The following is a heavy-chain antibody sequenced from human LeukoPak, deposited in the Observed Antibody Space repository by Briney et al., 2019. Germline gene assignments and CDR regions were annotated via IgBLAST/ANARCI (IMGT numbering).Heavy chain of an antibody. CDR2: INPNSGGT. Sequence: ASVKVSCKASGYTFTGYYMHWVRQAPGQGLEWMGWINPNSGGTNYAQKFQGWVTMTRDTSISTAYMELSRLRSEDTAVYYCARNYGSGTLWGMDVWGQGTTVTVSS. V-gene: IGHV1-2*04. CDR3: ARNYGSGTLWGMDV. D-gene: IGHD3-10*01. J-gene: IGHJ6*02. CDR1: GYTFTGYY.